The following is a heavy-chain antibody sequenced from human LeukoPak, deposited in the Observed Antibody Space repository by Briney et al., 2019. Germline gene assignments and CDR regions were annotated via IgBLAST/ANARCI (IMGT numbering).Heavy chain of an antibody. CDR1: GYNFNNNG. CDR2: INCYNGNT. V-gene: IGHV1-18*04. Sequence: ASVKVSFKTSGYNFNNNGISWVRQAPGQGLEWMGWINCYNGNTKYSQKIQGRVTMTKDTSPSTVYMELRSLRSDDTAVYYCARDLGALSSSWYYLSYYWGQGTLVTVSS. CDR3: ARDLGALSSSWYYLSYY. D-gene: IGHD6-13*01. J-gene: IGHJ4*02.